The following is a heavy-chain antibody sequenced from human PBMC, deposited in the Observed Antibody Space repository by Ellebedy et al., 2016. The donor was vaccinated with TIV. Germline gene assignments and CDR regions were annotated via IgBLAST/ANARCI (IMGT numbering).Heavy chain of an antibody. CDR1: GYTFTSYD. D-gene: IGHD3-22*01. CDR3: VVMAFT. CDR2: MTPKSGNT. Sequence: AASVKVSCKASGYTFTSYDINWVRQASGQGLEWMAWMTPKSGNTGYAQRFQGRVTLTRDTSISTAYMELSSLRSEDTAVYYCVVMAFTWGQGTLVTVSS. J-gene: IGHJ5*02. V-gene: IGHV1-8*01.